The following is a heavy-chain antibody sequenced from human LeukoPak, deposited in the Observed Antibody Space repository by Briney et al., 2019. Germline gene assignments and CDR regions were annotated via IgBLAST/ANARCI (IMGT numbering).Heavy chain of an antibody. D-gene: IGHD3-9*01. J-gene: IGHJ4*01. V-gene: IGHV3-30*18. CDR3: AKWGDYDILTGYYDSDY. Sequence: PGGSLRLSCAASGFTFSSYGMHWVRQAPGKGLEWVAVISYDGSNKYYADSVKGRFTISRDNSKNTLYLQMNTLRVEDTAVYYCAKWGDYDILTGYYDSDYWGHGTLVTVSS. CDR1: GFTFSSYG. CDR2: ISYDGSNK.